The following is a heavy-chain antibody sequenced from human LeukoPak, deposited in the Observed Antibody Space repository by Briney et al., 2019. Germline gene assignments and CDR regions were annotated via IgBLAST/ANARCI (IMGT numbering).Heavy chain of an antibody. V-gene: IGHV1-18*01. CDR1: GYTFTSYG. CDR3: ARDSPTTVDYDILTGYPLAGYYYYYGMDV. J-gene: IGHJ6*02. Sequence: LVASVKVSCKASGYTFTSYGISWVRQAPGQGLEWMGWISAYNGNTNYAQKLQGRVTVTTDTSTSTAYMELRSLRSDDTAVYYCARDSPTTVDYDILTGYPLAGYYYYYGMDVWGQGTTVTVSS. CDR2: ISAYNGNT. D-gene: IGHD3-9*01.